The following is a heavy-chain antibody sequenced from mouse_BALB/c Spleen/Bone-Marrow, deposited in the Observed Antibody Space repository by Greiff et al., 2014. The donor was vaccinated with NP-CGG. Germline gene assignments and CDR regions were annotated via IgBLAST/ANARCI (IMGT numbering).Heavy chain of an antibody. CDR2: INPDSSTI. J-gene: IGHJ2*01. CDR3: ARLGYYGRSDY. V-gene: IGHV4-1*02. CDR1: GFDFSRYW. Sequence: EVQLQQSGGGLVQPGGSLKLSCAASGFDFSRYWMSWVRQAPGKGLEWIGEINPDSSTINYTPSLKDKFIISRDNAKNTLYLQMSKVRSEDTALYYCARLGYYGRSDYWGQGTTLTVSS. D-gene: IGHD1-1*01.